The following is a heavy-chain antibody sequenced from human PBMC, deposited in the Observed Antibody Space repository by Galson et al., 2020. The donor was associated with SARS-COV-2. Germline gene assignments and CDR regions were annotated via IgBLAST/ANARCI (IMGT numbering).Heavy chain of an antibody. V-gene: IGHV4-61*02. Sequence: TLSLTCTLSGGSISSGSFYWNWIRQSAGKGLEWIWRISTSGSTKYNPALKSRVTISVDTSKNQFSLRLTSVTAADTAVYFCAISSGVVGPSPLTQWGQGTLVTVSS. D-gene: IGHD1-26*01. J-gene: IGHJ4*02. CDR1: GGSISSGSFY. CDR2: ISTSGST. CDR3: AISSGVVGPSPLTQ.